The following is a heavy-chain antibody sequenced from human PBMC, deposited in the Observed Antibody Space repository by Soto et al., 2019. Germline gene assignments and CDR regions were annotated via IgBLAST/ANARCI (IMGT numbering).Heavy chain of an antibody. V-gene: IGHV3-21*01. J-gene: IGHJ4*02. CDR2: ISSSSSYI. D-gene: IGHD4-17*01. Sequence: GGSLRLSCAASGFTFSSYSMSWVRQAPGKGLEWVSSISSSSSYIYYADSVKGRFTISRDNAKNSLYLQMNSLRAEDTAVYYCARDPGYGDFHDYWGQGTLVTVSS. CDR3: ARDPGYGDFHDY. CDR1: GFTFSSYS.